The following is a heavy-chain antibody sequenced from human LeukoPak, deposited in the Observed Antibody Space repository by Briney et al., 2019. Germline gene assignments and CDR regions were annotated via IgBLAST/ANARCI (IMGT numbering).Heavy chain of an antibody. V-gene: IGHV3-30*04. CDR1: GFTFSSYA. Sequence: PGGSLRLSCAASGFTFSSYAMHWVRQAPGKGLEGGAVISYDGSNKYYADSVKGRFTISRDNSKNTLYLQMNGLRAEDTAVYYCARTYSIAVAGYFDYWGQGTLVTVSS. J-gene: IGHJ4*02. CDR3: ARTYSIAVAGYFDY. D-gene: IGHD6-19*01. CDR2: ISYDGSNK.